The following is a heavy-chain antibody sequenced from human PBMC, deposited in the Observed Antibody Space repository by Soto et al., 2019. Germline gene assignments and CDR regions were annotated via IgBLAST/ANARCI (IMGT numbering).Heavy chain of an antibody. CDR1: GFTFSSYG. J-gene: IGHJ4*02. D-gene: IGHD2-15*01. CDR3: ALDYCSGGSCYLDY. V-gene: IGHV3-33*01. CDR2: IWYDGSNK. Sequence: GGSLRLSCAASGFTFSSYGMHWVRQAPGKGLEWVAVIWYDGSNKYYADSVEGRFTISRDNSKNTLYLQMNSLRAEDTAVYYCALDYCSGGSCYLDYWGQGTLVTVSS.